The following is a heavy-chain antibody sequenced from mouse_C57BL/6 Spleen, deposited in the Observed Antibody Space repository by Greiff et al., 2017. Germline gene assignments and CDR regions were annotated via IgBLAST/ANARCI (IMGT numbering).Heavy chain of an antibody. CDR3: ARGELSNYYAMDY. D-gene: IGHD1-1*02. CDR2: IDPSDSYT. J-gene: IGHJ4*01. V-gene: IGHV1-59*01. Sequence: QVQLKQPGAELVRPGTSVKLSCKASGYTFTSYWMHWVKQRPGQGLEWIGVIDPSDSYTNYNQKFKGKATLTVDTSSSTAYMQLSSLTSEDSAVDDCARGELSNYYAMDYWGQGTSVTVSS. CDR1: GYTFTSYW.